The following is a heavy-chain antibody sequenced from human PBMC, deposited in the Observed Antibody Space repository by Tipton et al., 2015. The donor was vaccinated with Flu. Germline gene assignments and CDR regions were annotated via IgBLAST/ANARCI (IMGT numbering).Heavy chain of an antibody. D-gene: IGHD1-14*01. CDR2: IRRQGLGGTS. CDR3: TRGGPQVLDY. CDR1: GFIFVNFA. J-gene: IGHJ4*02. Sequence: SLRLSCRTSGFIFVNFAMSWVRQAPGKGLEWVGFIRRQGLGGTSEFAASVKGRFSISRDDSKSIIYLEMNSLKIDDTAVYYCTRGGPQVLDYWGQGTVVTVSS. V-gene: IGHV3-49*04.